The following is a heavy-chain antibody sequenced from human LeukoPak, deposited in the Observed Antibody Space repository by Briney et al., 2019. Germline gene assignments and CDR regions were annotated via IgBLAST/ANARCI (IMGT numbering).Heavy chain of an antibody. CDR1: GGTFSSYA. D-gene: IGHD2-2*01. V-gene: IGHV1-69*06. CDR3: ARVQYQLPRYYYYYMDV. CDR2: IIPIFGTA. Sequence: GASVKVSCKASGGTFSSYAISWVRQAPGQGLEWMGGIIPIFGTANYAQKFQGRVTITADKSTSTAYMELSSLRSEDTAVYYCARVQYQLPRYYYYYMDVWGKGTTVTISS. J-gene: IGHJ6*03.